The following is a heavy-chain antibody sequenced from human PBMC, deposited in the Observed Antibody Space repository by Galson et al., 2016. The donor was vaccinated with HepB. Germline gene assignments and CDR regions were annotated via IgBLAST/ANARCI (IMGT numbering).Heavy chain of an antibody. D-gene: IGHD2-2*02. CDR3: ARDEGFYNGMDV. CDR1: GGSVNSGGYY. CDR2: IHDSGNT. J-gene: IGHJ6*02. Sequence: SETLSLTCSVSGGSVNSGGYYWSWVRQSPGKGLDWIGYIHDSGNTNYNPSIKSRVTISRDTSKNQFFLELTSVTAADTAVYYCARDEGFYNGMDVWGQGTTVTVAS. V-gene: IGHV4-61*08.